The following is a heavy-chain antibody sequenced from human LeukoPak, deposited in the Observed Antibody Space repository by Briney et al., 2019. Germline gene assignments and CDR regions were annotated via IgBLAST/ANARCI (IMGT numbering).Heavy chain of an antibody. J-gene: IGHJ4*02. CDR1: GFTFSSYG. CDR2: ISYDGSNK. D-gene: IGHD6-19*01. CDR3: AKGGIAVARVTQPLN. V-gene: IGHV3-30*18. Sequence: GGSLRLSCAASGFTFSSYGMHWVRQAPGKGLEWVAVISYDGSNKYYADSVKGRFTISRDNSKNTLYLQMNSLRAEDTAVYYCAKGGIAVARVTQPLNWGQGTLVTVSS.